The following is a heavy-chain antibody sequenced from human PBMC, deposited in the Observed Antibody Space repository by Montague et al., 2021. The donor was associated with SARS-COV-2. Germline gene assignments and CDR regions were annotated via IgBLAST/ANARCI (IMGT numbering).Heavy chain of an antibody. CDR3: VREKAGGLRNVFDI. Sequence: SDTRSLTRTVSGFSIGSGDYWGWIRQPPGKGLEWIGSTYHSGTTYYNPSLQSRLTMSIDTSTNQFSLRLTSVTAADTAVFFCVREKAGGLRNVFDIWGQGTTVTVSS. CDR1: GFSIGSGDY. CDR2: TYHSGTT. V-gene: IGHV4-38-2*02. J-gene: IGHJ3*02.